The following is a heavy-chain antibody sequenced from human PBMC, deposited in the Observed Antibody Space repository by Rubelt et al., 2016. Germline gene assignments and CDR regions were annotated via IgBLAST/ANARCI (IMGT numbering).Heavy chain of an antibody. D-gene: IGHD2-15*01. CDR1: GGSFSGYY. J-gene: IGHJ4*02. CDR3: ARHDCSGGSCYYFDY. Sequence: QVQLQQWGAGLLKPSETLSLTCAVYGGSFSGYYWSWIRQPPGKGLEWIGEINHSGSTNYNPSLKSRVTISVDTSKNQFSLKLSSGTAADTAVYYCARHDCSGGSCYYFDYWGQGTLVTVSS. V-gene: IGHV4-34*01. CDR2: INHSGST.